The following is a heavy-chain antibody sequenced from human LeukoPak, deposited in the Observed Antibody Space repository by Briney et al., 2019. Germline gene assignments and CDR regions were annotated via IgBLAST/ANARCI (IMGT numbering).Heavy chain of an antibody. J-gene: IGHJ5*02. D-gene: IGHD6-19*01. Sequence: PSETLSLTCTVSGGSISSSSYYWGWIRQPPGEGLEWIGSIYYSGSTYYNPSLKSRVTISVDTSKNQFSLKLSSVTAADTAVYYCARDPMGYSSGWYESRGVWFDPWGQGALVTVSS. CDR3: ARDPMGYSSGWYESRGVWFDP. V-gene: IGHV4-39*07. CDR1: GGSISSSSYY. CDR2: IYYSGST.